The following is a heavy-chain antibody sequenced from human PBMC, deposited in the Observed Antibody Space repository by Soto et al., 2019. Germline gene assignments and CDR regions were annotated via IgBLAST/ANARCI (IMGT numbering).Heavy chain of an antibody. CDR3: AKGPEYDILTGCDY. D-gene: IGHD3-9*01. Sequence: EVQLLESGGGFVQPGASLRLSCAASGFTFSLSAMSWVRQAPGRGLDWVSSRSGGGSTTDYADSVKGRFTISRDHSKNTVHLQMNSLRAEDTAVYYCAKGPEYDILTGCDYWGQGALVTVSS. J-gene: IGHJ4*02. V-gene: IGHV3-23*01. CDR1: GFTFSLSA. CDR2: RSGGGSTT.